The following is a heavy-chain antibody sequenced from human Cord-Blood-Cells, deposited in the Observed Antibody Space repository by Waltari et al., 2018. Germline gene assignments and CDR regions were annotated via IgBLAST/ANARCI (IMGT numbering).Heavy chain of an antibody. J-gene: IGHJ5*02. D-gene: IGHD3-22*01. CDR1: GGSISSYY. Sequence: QVQLQESGPGLVKPSETLSPTCPVSGGSISSYYWSWIRQPAGKGLEWIGRIYTSGSTNYNPSLKSRVTMSVDTSKNQFSLKLSSVTAADTAVYYCARGFGYDSSGYYSNWFDPWGQGTLVTVSS. CDR3: ARGFGYDSSGYYSNWFDP. CDR2: IYTSGST. V-gene: IGHV4-4*07.